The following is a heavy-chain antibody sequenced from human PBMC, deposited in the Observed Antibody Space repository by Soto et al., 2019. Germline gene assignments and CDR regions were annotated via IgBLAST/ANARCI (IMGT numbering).Heavy chain of an antibody. CDR1: VFSLSTSGVG. CDR2: IYWDEEK. V-gene: IGHV2-5*02. J-gene: IGHJ4*02. D-gene: IGHD3-22*01. CDR3: AHRDYFDYGKQFDY. Sequence: QITLKESGPTLVKPTQTLTLTCTFSVFSLSTSGVGVGWIRQPPGKALEWLAIIYWDEEKRYSPSLKTSVTDTKATSKNQVVLTLTNVDPVDTATYYCAHRDYFDYGKQFDYRGQGTLVGVSS.